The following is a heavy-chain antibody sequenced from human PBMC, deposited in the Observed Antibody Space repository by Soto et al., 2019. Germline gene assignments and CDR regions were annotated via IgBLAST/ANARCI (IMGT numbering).Heavy chain of an antibody. V-gene: IGHV3-23*01. Sequence: PGGSLRLSCAASGFTFSSYAMSWVRQAPGKGLEWVSAISGSGGSTYYADSVKGRFTISRDNSKNTLYLQMNSLRAEDTAVYYCAKDTWALTTYYDSSGYCCFFDYWGQGTLVTVSS. CDR2: ISGSGGST. CDR3: AKDTWALTTYYDSSGYCCFFDY. D-gene: IGHD3-22*01. CDR1: GFTFSSYA. J-gene: IGHJ4*02.